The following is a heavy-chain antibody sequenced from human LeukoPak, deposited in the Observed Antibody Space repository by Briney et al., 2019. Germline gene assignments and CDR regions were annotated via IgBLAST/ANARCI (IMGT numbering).Heavy chain of an antibody. Sequence: GGSLRLSCTASGFPFGDSAMHWVRQAPGKGLEWVGFIRSEAHGGTTEYAASVKGRFTISRDESKTISYLQMNSLESDDTAVYYTASDRHTHNWFDPWGQGTLVTVAS. CDR2: IRSEAHGGTT. V-gene: IGHV3-49*04. CDR3: ASDRHTHNWFDP. CDR1: GFPFGDSA. J-gene: IGHJ5*02. D-gene: IGHD3-16*02.